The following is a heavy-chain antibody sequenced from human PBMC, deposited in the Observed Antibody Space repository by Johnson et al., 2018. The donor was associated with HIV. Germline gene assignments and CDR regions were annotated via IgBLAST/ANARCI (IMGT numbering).Heavy chain of an antibody. CDR3: ASNPRWTYAGFDI. CDR2: ISASGVTK. V-gene: IGHV3-23*04. CDR1: EFIFSGYA. J-gene: IGHJ3*02. D-gene: IGHD2-8*01. Sequence: VQLVESGGGLVQPGGSLRLSCAASEFIFSGYAMTWVRQAPGKGLEWVSGISASGVTKDYADSVKARFTISRDNSKNTLYLQMNNLKVEDTAVYYCASNPRWTYAGFDIWGQGTMVTVSS.